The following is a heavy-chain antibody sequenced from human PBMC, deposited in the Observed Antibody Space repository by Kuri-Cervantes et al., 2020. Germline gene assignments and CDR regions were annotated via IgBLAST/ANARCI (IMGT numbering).Heavy chain of an antibody. Sequence: GSLRLSCTVSGGSISSYYWSWIRQPPGKGLEWIGYIYYSGSTYYNPSLKSRVTISVDTSKNQFSLKLSSVTAADTAVYYCARDAASMVRGVILYYYGMDVWGQGTTVTVSS. CDR3: ARDAASMVRGVILYYYGMDV. J-gene: IGHJ6*02. CDR2: IYYSGST. V-gene: IGHV4-59*06. D-gene: IGHD3-10*01. CDR1: GGSISSYY.